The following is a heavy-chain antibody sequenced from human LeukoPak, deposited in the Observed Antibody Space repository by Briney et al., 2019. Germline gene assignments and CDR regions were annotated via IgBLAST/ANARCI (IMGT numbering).Heavy chain of an antibody. V-gene: IGHV5-51*01. J-gene: IGHJ3*02. CDR1: GYNFTNNW. CDR3: ASRLPPTDAFDI. CDR2: IYPGDSDI. Sequence: GESLKISCKGSGYNFTNNWIGWVRQMPGKGLEWMGIIYPGDSDIRYSPSFQGQVTISADKSISTAYLQWSTLKALDTALYYCASRLPPTDAFDIWGQGTVVTVSS.